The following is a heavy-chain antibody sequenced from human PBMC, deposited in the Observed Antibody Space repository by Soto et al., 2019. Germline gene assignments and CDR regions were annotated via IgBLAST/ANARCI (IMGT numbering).Heavy chain of an antibody. J-gene: IGHJ6*03. CDR3: TRRCSGGSCYDYYYYYMDV. Sequence: GGALRLSCAASGFTLSGSSMPWVPPASGEGAGWVGRIRSKANSYATAYAASVKGRFTISRDDSKNTAYLQMNSLKTEDTAVYYCTRRCSGGSCYDYYYYYMDVWGKGTTVTVSS. CDR1: GFTLSGSS. CDR2: IRSKANSYAT. V-gene: IGHV3-73*01. D-gene: IGHD2-15*01.